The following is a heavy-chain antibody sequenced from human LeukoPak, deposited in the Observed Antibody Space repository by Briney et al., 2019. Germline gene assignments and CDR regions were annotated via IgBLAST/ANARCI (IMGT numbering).Heavy chain of an antibody. V-gene: IGHV1-2*07. Sequence: ASVKVSCKASGYTFTAYYMHWVRQAPGQGLEWMGWINPNSGGTNYAHKFLGRVTMTRDTSISTAYMELSRLRSDDTAVYYCARDYYDSSGFGAFDIWGQGTMVTVSS. CDR1: GYTFTAYY. CDR2: INPNSGGT. J-gene: IGHJ3*02. D-gene: IGHD3-22*01. CDR3: ARDYYDSSGFGAFDI.